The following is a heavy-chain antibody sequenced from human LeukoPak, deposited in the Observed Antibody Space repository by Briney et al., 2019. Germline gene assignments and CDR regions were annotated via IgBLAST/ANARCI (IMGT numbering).Heavy chain of an antibody. Sequence: AGGSLRLSCAASGFTFSTSWMYWVRQAPGKGLVWVSRIKSDGSSTSYADSVKGRFTISRDNAKNSLYLQMNSLRAEDTAVYYCARDDTGYCSGGSCYWATDYWGQGTLVTVSS. CDR2: IKSDGSST. J-gene: IGHJ4*02. V-gene: IGHV3-74*01. D-gene: IGHD2-15*01. CDR3: ARDDTGYCSGGSCYWATDY. CDR1: GFTFSTSW.